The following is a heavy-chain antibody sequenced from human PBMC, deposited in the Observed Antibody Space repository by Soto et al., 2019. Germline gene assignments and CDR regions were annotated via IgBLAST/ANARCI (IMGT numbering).Heavy chain of an antibody. V-gene: IGHV3-30-3*01. CDR3: ARDEDSSGWYFSIFDY. J-gene: IGHJ4*02. CDR1: GFTFSSYA. D-gene: IGHD6-19*01. CDR2: ISYDGSNK. Sequence: QVQLVESGGGVVQPGRSLRLSCAASGFTFSSYAMHWVRQAPGKGLEWVAVISYDGSNKYYADSVKGRFTISRDNSKNTVYLQMNSLRAEDTAVYYCARDEDSSGWYFSIFDYWGQGTLVTVSS.